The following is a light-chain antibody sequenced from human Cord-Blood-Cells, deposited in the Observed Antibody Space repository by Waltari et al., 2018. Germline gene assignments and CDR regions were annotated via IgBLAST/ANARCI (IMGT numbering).Light chain of an antibody. J-gene: IGKJ4*01. CDR3: QQSYSTPPLT. CDR2: ASS. Sequence: DLQMTQTQSSLYPSVVHRVTITCRASRSISSYLNWYQQTPGKATTLLNYASSSLQSGVPSRFSGSGSGTDFTLTISSLQPEDFATYYCQQSYSTPPLTFGGGTKVEIK. CDR1: RSISSY. V-gene: IGKV1-39*01.